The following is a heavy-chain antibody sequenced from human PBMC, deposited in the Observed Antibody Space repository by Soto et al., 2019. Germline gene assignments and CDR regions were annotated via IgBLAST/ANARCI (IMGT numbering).Heavy chain of an antibody. J-gene: IGHJ4*02. V-gene: IGHV4-31*03. CDR1: GASISSGDSF. CDR2: IFYTGTT. CDR3: ARVRCSGGSCYPEAFDD. D-gene: IGHD2-15*01. Sequence: QVLLQESGPGLVKPSQTLSLTCTVSGASISSGDSFWSWIRQHPGKGLEWIGFIFYTGTTYYNPSLKSRLTMSADTFKNQFSLNLTSVNVADTAVYFCARVRCSGGSCYPEAFDDWGQGTLVVVSS.